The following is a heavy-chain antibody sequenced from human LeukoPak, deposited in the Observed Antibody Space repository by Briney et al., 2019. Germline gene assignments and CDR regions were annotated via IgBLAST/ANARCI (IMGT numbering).Heavy chain of an antibody. D-gene: IGHD6-19*01. CDR3: ARHRDGSGWTFFDY. V-gene: IGHV4-59*08. J-gene: IGHJ4*02. CDR2: IYYSGST. Sequence: SETLSPTCTVSGVSISTYYWSWIRQPPGKGLEWIGYIYYSGSTNYNPSLKSRVTISVDTSKNQFSLKLSSVTAADTAVYYCARHRDGSGWTFFDYWGQGTLVTVSS. CDR1: GVSISTYY.